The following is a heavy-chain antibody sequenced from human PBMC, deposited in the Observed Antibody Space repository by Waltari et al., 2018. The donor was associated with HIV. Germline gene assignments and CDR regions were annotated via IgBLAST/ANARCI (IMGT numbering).Heavy chain of an antibody. CDR3: TTVGGGTRDY. V-gene: IGHV3-15*01. CDR2: SKSNTDGGTT. D-gene: IGHD3-16*01. Sequence: EVILVESGGGWGKPGGSLRLSGAASGFAFSDAGMSWVRQAPGKGLEWVGRSKSNTDGGTTNYAAPVKGRFTISRDDSKTTLYLEMNSLKTEDTAVYYCTTVGGGTRDYWGQGTLITVSS. J-gene: IGHJ4*02. CDR1: GFAFSDAG.